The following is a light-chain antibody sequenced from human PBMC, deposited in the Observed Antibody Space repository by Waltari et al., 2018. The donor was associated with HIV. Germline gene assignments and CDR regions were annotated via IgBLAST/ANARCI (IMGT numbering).Light chain of an antibody. Sequence: DIQMTQSPSSLSASVGDIVTITCQASQDISNYLNWYQHKPGKAPKLLIYDASNLETGVPSRFSGSGSGTDFTFTISSLQPEDSATYYCQQYDNLPYTFGQGTKLEIK. V-gene: IGKV1-33*01. CDR1: QDISNY. J-gene: IGKJ2*01. CDR3: QQYDNLPYT. CDR2: DAS.